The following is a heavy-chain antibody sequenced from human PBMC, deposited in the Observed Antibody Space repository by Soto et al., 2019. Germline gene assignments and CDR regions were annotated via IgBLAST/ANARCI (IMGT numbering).Heavy chain of an antibody. CDR2: IIPIFGTA. Sequence: SVKVSCKASGGTFSSYAISWVRQAPGQGLEWMGGIIPIFGTANYAQKFQGRVTITADESTSTAYMELSSLRSEDTAVYYCARAPIFGVATILGWFDPWGQGTLVTVSS. V-gene: IGHV1-69*13. CDR3: ARAPIFGVATILGWFDP. J-gene: IGHJ5*02. D-gene: IGHD3-3*01. CDR1: GGTFSSYA.